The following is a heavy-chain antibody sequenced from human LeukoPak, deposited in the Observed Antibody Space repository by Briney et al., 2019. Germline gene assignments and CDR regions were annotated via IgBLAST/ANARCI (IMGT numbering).Heavy chain of an antibody. CDR3: AQYLHSSSWYPLGRYFDL. CDR2: ISGSGGST. J-gene: IGHJ2*01. D-gene: IGHD6-13*01. Sequence: GGSLRLSCAASGFTFSSYAMSWVRQAPGKGLEWVSAISGSGGSTYYADSVKGRFTISRDNSKNTLYLQMNSLRAEDTAVYYCAQYLHSSSWYPLGRYFDLWGRGTLVTVSS. V-gene: IGHV3-23*01. CDR1: GFTFSSYA.